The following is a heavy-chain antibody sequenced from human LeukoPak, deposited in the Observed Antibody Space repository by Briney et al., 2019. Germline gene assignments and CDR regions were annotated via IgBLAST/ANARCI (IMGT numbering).Heavy chain of an antibody. CDR2: ISYSGNT. D-gene: IGHD3-16*01. J-gene: IGHJ4*02. CDR1: SGSISGSDYY. CDR3: ARLVLSYGNAFDH. V-gene: IGHV4-39*02. Sequence: PSETPSLTCTVSSGSISGSDYYWCWIRQPPGKGLEWIGSISYSGNTYYDSSLKSRVTISVDTSKNHFSLRLSSVTAADTAVYYCARLVLSYGNAFDHWGQGTLVTVSS.